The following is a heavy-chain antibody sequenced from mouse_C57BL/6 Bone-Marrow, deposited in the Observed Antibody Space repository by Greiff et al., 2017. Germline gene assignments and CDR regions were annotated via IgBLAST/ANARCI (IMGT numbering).Heavy chain of an antibody. CDR1: GYTFTSYT. CDR2: INPSSGYT. V-gene: IGHV1-4*01. Sequence: QVTLKVSGAELARPGASVKMSCKASGYTFTSYTMHWVKQRPGQGLEWIGYINPSSGYTKYNQKFKDKATLTADKSSSTAYMQLSSLTSEDSAVYYCARGPSFAYWGQGTLVTVSA. D-gene: IGHD3-3*01. CDR3: ARGPSFAY. J-gene: IGHJ3*01.